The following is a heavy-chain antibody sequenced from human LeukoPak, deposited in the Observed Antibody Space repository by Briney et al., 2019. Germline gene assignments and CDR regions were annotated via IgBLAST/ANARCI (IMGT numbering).Heavy chain of an antibody. J-gene: IGHJ4*02. CDR3: ARDDGGESNWGSIDY. D-gene: IGHD7-27*01. CDR2: IKYDGSEK. Sequence: GGSLRLSCAASKFTFSNYWMSWVRQAPGKGLEWVANIKYDGSEKFYVYSVKGRFTVSRDNAKDSLYLQMNSLRVEDTAVYYCARDDGGESNWGSIDYWGQGTLFTVSS. CDR1: KFTFSNYW. V-gene: IGHV3-7*05.